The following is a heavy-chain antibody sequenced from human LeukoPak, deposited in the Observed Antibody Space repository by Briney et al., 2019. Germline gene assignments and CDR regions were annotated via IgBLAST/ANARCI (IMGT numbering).Heavy chain of an antibody. J-gene: IGHJ4*02. V-gene: IGHV3-7*01. CDR1: GFTFSSHW. CDR2: VKQDVNEK. CDR3: ARAASGSYALFDS. Sequence: GGSLRLSCAASGFTFSSHWMTWVRQAPGKGLEWVASVKQDVNEKYYVDFVKGRFTISRDNAKNSLFLQMNSLRVEDTAVYYCARAASGSYALFDSWGQGTLVTVSS. D-gene: IGHD3-10*01.